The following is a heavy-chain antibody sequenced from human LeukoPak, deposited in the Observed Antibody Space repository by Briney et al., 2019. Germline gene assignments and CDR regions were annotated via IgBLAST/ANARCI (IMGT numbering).Heavy chain of an antibody. CDR2: IYYSGST. J-gene: IGHJ4*02. CDR3: ARPRYCSGGSCYRVLDY. D-gene: IGHD2-15*01. Sequence: PSETLSLTCTVSGGSISSYYWSWIRQPPGKGLEWIGYIYYSGSTNYNPSLKSRVTISVDTSKNQFSLKLNSVTAADTAVYYCARPRYCSGGSCYRVLDYWGQGTLVTVSS. V-gene: IGHV4-59*01. CDR1: GGSISSYY.